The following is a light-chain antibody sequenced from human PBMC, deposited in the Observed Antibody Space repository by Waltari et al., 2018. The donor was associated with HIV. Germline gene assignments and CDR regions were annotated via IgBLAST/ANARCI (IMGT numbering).Light chain of an antibody. Sequence: QSALTPPPSASGSPGQSATISCTGTNSDIGGYNYVSWYHQHPGKAPKLVISEVTKRPSGVPGRFSGSKSGTTASLTVSGLQAEDEADYYCSSYANKNGFYVVFGGGTRLTVL. CDR2: EVT. J-gene: IGLJ2*01. V-gene: IGLV2-8*01. CDR1: NSDIGGYNY. CDR3: SSYANKNGFYVV.